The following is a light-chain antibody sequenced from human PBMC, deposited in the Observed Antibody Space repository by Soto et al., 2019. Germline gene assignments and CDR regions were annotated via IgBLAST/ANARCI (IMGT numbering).Light chain of an antibody. J-gene: IGKJ2*03. V-gene: IGKV3-20*01. CDR2: GAS. Sequence: EIVLTQSPGTLSLSPGESATLSCRASQSVSSTNLAWYQQKPGQSPRLVMFGASSRATDIPDRFSGSGSGTDFTLTISRLEPEDFAVYYCQQYGSSPVSFGQGTKLEIK. CDR3: QQYGSSPVS. CDR1: QSVSSTN.